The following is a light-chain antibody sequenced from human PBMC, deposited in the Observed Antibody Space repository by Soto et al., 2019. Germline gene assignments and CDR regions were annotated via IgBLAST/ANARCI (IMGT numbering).Light chain of an antibody. CDR2: EVS. J-gene: IGLJ1*01. CDR3: CSYAGSSTFLYV. V-gene: IGLV2-23*02. CDR1: SSDVGSYNL. Sequence: QSSLTQPASVYGSPGQSITISSTRASSDVGSYNLVSWYQQHPGKAPKLMIYEVSKRPSGVSNRFSGSKSGNTASLTISGLQAEDEADYYCCSYAGSSTFLYVFGTGTKVTVL.